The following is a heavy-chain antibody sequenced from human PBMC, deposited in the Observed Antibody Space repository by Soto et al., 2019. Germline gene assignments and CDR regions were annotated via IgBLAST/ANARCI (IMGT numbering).Heavy chain of an antibody. V-gene: IGHV3-11*01. CDR3: ASQPRTMMGLYWFDP. CDR1: GFTFSDYY. Sequence: GGSLRLSCAASGFTFSDYYMSWIRQAPGKGLEWVSYISSSGSTIYYADSVKGRFTISRDNAKNSLYLQMNSLRAEDTAVYYCASQPRTMMGLYWFDPWGQGTLVTVSS. D-gene: IGHD3-22*01. CDR2: ISSSGSTI. J-gene: IGHJ5*02.